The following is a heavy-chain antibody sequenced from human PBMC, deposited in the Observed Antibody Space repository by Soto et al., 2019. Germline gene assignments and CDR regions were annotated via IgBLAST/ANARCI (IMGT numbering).Heavy chain of an antibody. J-gene: IGHJ4*02. CDR3: ARLGGYSYGSDY. D-gene: IGHD5-18*01. V-gene: IGHV4-30-4*08. CDR2: IYYSGST. Sequence: SETLSLTCTVSGRTFNINADFWYLAWIRQPPGKGLEWIGYIYYSGSTYYNPSLKSRVTISVDTSKNQFSLKLSSVTAADTAVYYCARLGGYSYGSDYWGQGTLVTVSS. CDR1: GRTFNINADF.